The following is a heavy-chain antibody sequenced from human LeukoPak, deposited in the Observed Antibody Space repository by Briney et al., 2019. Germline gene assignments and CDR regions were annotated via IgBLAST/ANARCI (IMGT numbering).Heavy chain of an antibody. D-gene: IGHD7-27*01. CDR2: IRNKANRYTT. CDR3: ARSPLGIAPFDY. CDR1: GFTFSDHH. J-gene: IGHJ4*02. V-gene: IGHV3-72*01. Sequence: GGSLRLSCAASGFTFSDHHMDWVRQAPGEGLEWVARIRNKANRYTTEYAASVKGRFTISRDDSENSLYLQMDSLKTEDAAVYYCARSPLGIAPFDYWGQGTLVTVSS.